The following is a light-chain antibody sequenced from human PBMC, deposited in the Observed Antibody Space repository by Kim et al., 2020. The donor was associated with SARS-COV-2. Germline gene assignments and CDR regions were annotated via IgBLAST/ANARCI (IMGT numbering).Light chain of an antibody. CDR2: DVS. J-gene: IGLJ3*02. V-gene: IGLV2-14*03. CDR1: SSYVGGYNY. CDR3: SSYTSSSTWV. Sequence: GESITIPCTGTSSYVGGYNYVSWYQQHPGKAPTLMIYDVSNRPAGVSNRFSGSKSGNTASLTISGLQAEDEADYYCSSYTSSSTWVFGGGTQLTVL.